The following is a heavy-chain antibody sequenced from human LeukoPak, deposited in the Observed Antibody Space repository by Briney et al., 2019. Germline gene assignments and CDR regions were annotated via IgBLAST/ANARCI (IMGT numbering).Heavy chain of an antibody. CDR1: GYTFTGYY. V-gene: IGHV1-2*02. D-gene: IGHD3-22*01. CDR2: INPNSGGT. J-gene: IGHJ4*02. Sequence: ASVKVSCKASGYTFTGYYMHWVRQAPGQGLEWMGWINPNSGGTNYAQKFQGRVTMTRDTSISTAYMELSRLRSDDTATYFCARGRHFDSDGYYAAFYFDLWGQGTLVTVSS. CDR3: ARGRHFDSDGYYAAFYFDL.